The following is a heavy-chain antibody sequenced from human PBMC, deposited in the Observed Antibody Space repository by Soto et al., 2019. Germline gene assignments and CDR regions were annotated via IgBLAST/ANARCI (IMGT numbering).Heavy chain of an antibody. CDR3: ARRWFGARYMDV. V-gene: IGHV4-59*08. CDR1: GGSISSYY. D-gene: IGHD3-10*01. CDR2: IYYSGST. J-gene: IGHJ6*03. Sequence: NPSETLSLTCTVSGGSISSYYWSWIRQPPGKGLEWIGYIYYSGSTNYNPSLKSRVTISVDTSKNQFSLKLSSVTAADTAVYYCARRWFGARYMDVWGKGTTVTVSS.